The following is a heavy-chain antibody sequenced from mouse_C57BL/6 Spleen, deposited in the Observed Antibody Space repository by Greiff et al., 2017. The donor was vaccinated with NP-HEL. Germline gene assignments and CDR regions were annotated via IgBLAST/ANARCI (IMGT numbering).Heavy chain of an antibody. J-gene: IGHJ2*01. CDR2: ISSGGSYT. V-gene: IGHV5-6*01. CDR1: GFTFSSYG. D-gene: IGHD1-1*01. Sequence: EVQLVESGGDLVKPGASLKLSCAASGFTFSSYGMSWVRQTPDKRLEWVATISSGGSYTYYPDSVKGRFTISRDNAKNTLYLQMSRLKSEDTAMYYCERNYGSSYYFDYWGQGTTLTVSS. CDR3: ERNYGSSYYFDY.